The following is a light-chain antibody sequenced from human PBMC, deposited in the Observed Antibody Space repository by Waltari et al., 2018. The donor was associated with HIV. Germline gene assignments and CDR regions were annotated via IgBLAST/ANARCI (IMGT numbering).Light chain of an antibody. Sequence: DIQLTQAPSFLAASLGYRVTITCRASHGISSYLAWYQQKPGKAPKLLIYAAATLQSGVPSRFSGSGSATEFTLTISSLQPEDFATYYCQQLNSYSPFNFGPGTKVDIK. CDR2: AAA. V-gene: IGKV1-9*01. J-gene: IGKJ3*01. CDR3: QQLNSYSPFN. CDR1: HGISSY.